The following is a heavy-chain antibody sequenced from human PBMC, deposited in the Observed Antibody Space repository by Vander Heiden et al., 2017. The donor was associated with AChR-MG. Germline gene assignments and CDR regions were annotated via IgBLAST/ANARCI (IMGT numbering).Heavy chain of an antibody. Sequence: EVQLVESGGGLVKPGRSLRLSCTASGFTFDAYAMTWFRQAPGKGLGWLGFIRTKPYGGTTEYAAPVKGRFAISRDDSKSIAYLQINSLKTEDTAVYYCARDFVYYGSETEGYYYYYGMDVWGQGTTVTVSS. CDR2: IRTKPYGGTT. CDR1: GFTFDAYA. D-gene: IGHD3-10*01. CDR3: ARDFVYYGSETEGYYYYYGMDV. J-gene: IGHJ6*02. V-gene: IGHV3-49*05.